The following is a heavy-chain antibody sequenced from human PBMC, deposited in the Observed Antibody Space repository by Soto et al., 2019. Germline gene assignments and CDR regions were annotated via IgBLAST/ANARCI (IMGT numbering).Heavy chain of an antibody. CDR3: ARVLYYYGSGSPWFDP. V-gene: IGHV4-59*01. J-gene: IGHJ5*02. D-gene: IGHD3-10*01. CDR1: GGSISSYY. Sequence: SETLSLTCTVSGGSISSYYWSWIRQPPGKGLEWIGYIYYSGSTNANPSLKSRVTISVDTSKNQFSLKLSSGTAADTAVYDCARVLYYYGSGSPWFDPWGQGTLVTVSS. CDR2: IYYSGST.